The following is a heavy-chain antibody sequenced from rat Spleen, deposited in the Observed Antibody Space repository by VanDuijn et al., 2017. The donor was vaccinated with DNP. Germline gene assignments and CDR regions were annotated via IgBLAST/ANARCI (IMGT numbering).Heavy chain of an antibody. CDR1: GFTFSDYN. CDR3: ARRGPEGMD. D-gene: IGHD1-11*01. CDR2: ISYDGSST. J-gene: IGHJ2*01. Sequence: EVQLVESGGGLVQPGRSLKLSCAASGFTFSDYNMAWVRQAPKKGLEWVATISYDGSSTYYPDSVKGRFTVSRDNAKSSLYLQMNSLKSEDTATYYCARRGPEGMDWGQGVMVTVSS. V-gene: IGHV5-7*01.